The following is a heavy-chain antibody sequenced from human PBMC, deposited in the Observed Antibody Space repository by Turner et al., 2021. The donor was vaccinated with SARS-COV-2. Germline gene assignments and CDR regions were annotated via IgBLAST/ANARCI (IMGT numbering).Heavy chain of an antibody. Sequence: QVQLVESGGGVVQPGRSLRLACAASGFTFSSYAMHWVRQAPGKGLEWVAVISYDGSNKYYADSVKGRFTISRDNSKNTLYLQMNSLRAEDTAVYYCAKSNRGSYYYGMDVWGQGTTVTVSS. CDR2: ISYDGSNK. CDR1: GFTFSSYA. V-gene: IGHV3-30*18. CDR3: AKSNRGSYYYGMDV. D-gene: IGHD3-10*01. J-gene: IGHJ6*02.